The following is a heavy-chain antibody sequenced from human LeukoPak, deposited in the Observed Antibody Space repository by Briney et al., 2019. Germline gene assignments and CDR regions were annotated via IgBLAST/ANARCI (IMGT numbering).Heavy chain of an antibody. CDR2: IYISGNT. J-gene: IGHJ5*02. CDR1: GGSVSSGNYY. V-gene: IGHV4-61*02. D-gene: IGHD6-13*01. CDR3: ARERAATGTFDN. Sequence: SQTLSLTCTVSGGSVSSGNYYWNWIRQPAGKGLEWVGRIYISGNTNYNPTLKNRVTILIDTSKNQFSLKLSSVTAAGTAVYYCARERAATGTFDNWGQGTLVTVSS.